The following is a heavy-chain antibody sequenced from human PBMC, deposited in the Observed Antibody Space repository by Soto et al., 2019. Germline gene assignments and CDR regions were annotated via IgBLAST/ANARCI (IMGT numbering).Heavy chain of an antibody. CDR3: KRVPLLESDVPLHY. J-gene: IGHJ4*02. CDR2: MDWDDDT. CDR1: VISLSTSGMC. Sequence: SGSTLSNPTQTHTLTCTFSVISLSTSGMCVSWIRQPPGKPLEWLGLMDWDDDTYYSNSLNTKLTISRDTSKNHVVLTLTNMHSMDTDKYSCKRVPLLESDVPLHYWGQGTLVTVCS. V-gene: IGHV2-70*01. D-gene: IGHD2-15*01.